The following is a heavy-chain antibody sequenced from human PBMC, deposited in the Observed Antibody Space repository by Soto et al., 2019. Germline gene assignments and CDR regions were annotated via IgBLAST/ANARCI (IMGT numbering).Heavy chain of an antibody. CDR2: ISWDGGST. D-gene: IGHD6-6*01. CDR1: GFTFDDYT. V-gene: IGHV3-43*01. CDR3: AKVQDRGIAAHSIFDY. J-gene: IGHJ4*02. Sequence: EVQLVESGGVVVQPGGSLRLSCAASGFTFDDYTMHWVRQAPGKGLEWVSLISWDGGSTYYADSVKGRFTISRDNSQNSLYLHMNSLRTEDTALYYCAKVQDRGIAAHSIFDYWGQGTLVTVSS.